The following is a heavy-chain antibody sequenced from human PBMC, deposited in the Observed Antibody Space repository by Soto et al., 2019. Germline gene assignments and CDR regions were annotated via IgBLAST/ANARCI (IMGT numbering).Heavy chain of an antibody. V-gene: IGHV3-30-3*01. J-gene: IGHJ6*02. CDR1: GFTFSSYA. CDR3: ARVVVPAALPGDYYGMDV. D-gene: IGHD2-2*01. Sequence: GGSLRLSCAASGFTFSSYAMHWVRQAPGKGLEWVAVISYDGSNKYYADSVKGRFTISRDNSKNTLYLQMNSLRAEDTAVYYCARVVVPAALPGDYYGMDVWGQGTTVTVSS. CDR2: ISYDGSNK.